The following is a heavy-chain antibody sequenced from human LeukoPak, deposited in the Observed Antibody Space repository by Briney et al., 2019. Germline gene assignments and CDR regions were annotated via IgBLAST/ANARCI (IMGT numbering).Heavy chain of an antibody. Sequence: ASVKVSCKASGYTFTSYYMHWVRQAPGQGLEWMGIINPSGGSTSYAQKFQGRVTMTRDMSTSTVYMELSSLRSEDTAVYYCARDLLLERPVYYYYMDVWGKGTTVTVSS. CDR2: INPSGGST. V-gene: IGHV1-46*01. D-gene: IGHD1-1*01. CDR1: GYTFTSYY. J-gene: IGHJ6*03. CDR3: ARDLLLERPVYYYYMDV.